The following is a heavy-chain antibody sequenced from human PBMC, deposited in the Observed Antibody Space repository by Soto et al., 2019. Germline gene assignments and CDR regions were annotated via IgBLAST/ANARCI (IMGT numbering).Heavy chain of an antibody. CDR1: GYSFTSYW. CDR2: IDPSDSYT. V-gene: IGHV5-10-1*01. J-gene: IGHJ5*02. Sequence: GESLKISCKGSGYSFTSYWISRVRQMPGKGLEWMGRIDPSDSYTNYSPSFQGHVTISADKSISTAYLQWSSLKASDTAMYYCARHFSYSSSFPGRRFDPWGQGTLVTVSS. CDR3: ARHFSYSSSFPGRRFDP. D-gene: IGHD6-13*01.